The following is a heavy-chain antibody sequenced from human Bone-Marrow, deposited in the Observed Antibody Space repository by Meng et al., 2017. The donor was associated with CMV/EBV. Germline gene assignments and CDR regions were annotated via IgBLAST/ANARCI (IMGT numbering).Heavy chain of an antibody. Sequence: GESLKISCSASAFTVSSKYMSWVRQAPGKGLEWLSILYSGGNTYYADSVKGRFTISRDNSKNTLYLQMNILRPEDTAVYYCARHTSDYYYYGIDLWGQGTTVTXYS. J-gene: IGHJ6*02. D-gene: IGHD2-2*01. CDR1: AFTVSSKY. V-gene: IGHV3-66*02. CDR2: LYSGGNT. CDR3: ARHTSDYYYYGIDL.